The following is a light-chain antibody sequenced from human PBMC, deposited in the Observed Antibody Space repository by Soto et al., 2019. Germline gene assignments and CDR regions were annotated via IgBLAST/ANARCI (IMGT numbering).Light chain of an antibody. V-gene: IGKV3-15*01. CDR2: GAS. J-gene: IGKJ1*01. Sequence: EVVMTQSPATLSVSPEERATLSCRASQSISSNLAWYQQKPGQPPRLLIYGASTRATGIPARFGGSGSGTEFTLTISSLQSEDFAVSYCQQYNNWPPWTFGQGTKVEIK. CDR1: QSISSN. CDR3: QQYNNWPPWT.